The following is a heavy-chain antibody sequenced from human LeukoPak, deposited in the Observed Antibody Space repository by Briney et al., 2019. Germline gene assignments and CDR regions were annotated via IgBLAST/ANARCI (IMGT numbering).Heavy chain of an antibody. CDR3: AKDRKVYYYDSSCYDY. D-gene: IGHD3-22*01. V-gene: IGHV3-23*01. CDR2: ISGSGGST. J-gene: IGHJ4*02. Sequence: GGSLRLSCAASGFTFSSYAMSWVRQAPGKGLEWVSGISGSGGSTYYADSVRGRFTISRDNSKNTLYLQMNSLRAEDTAVYYCAKDRKVYYYDSSCYDYWGQGTLVTVSS. CDR1: GFTFSSYA.